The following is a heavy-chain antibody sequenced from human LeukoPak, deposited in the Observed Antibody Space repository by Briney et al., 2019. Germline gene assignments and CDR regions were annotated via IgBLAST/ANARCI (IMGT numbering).Heavy chain of an antibody. J-gene: IGHJ4*02. CDR2: IKQDGSEK. CDR1: GFTFSSYW. V-gene: IGHV3-7*01. Sequence: GGSLRLSCAASGFTFSSYWMSWVRQAPGKGLEWVANIKQDGSEKYYVDSVKGRFTISRDNAKNSLYLQMNSLRAEDTAVYYCASDGYDSSGYYFHMAYWGQGTLVTVSS. D-gene: IGHD3-22*01. CDR3: ASDGYDSSGYYFHMAY.